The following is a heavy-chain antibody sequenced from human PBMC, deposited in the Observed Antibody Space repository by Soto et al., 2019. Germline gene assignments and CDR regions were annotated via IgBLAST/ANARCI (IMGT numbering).Heavy chain of an antibody. CDR1: GFTFSSYG. Sequence: QVQLVESGGGGVQPGRSLRLSCAASGFTFSSYGMHWVRQAPGKGLEWVAVIWYDGSNKYYADSVKGRFTISRDNSKNTLYLQMNSLRAEDTAVYYCARDAPRYCSGGSCYLNPIDYWGQGTLVTVSS. CDR3: ARDAPRYCSGGSCYLNPIDY. D-gene: IGHD2-15*01. J-gene: IGHJ4*02. V-gene: IGHV3-33*01. CDR2: IWYDGSNK.